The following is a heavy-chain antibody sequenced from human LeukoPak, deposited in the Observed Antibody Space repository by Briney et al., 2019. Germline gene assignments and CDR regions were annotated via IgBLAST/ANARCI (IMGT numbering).Heavy chain of an antibody. Sequence: SVKVSCKASGGTFSSYAISWVRQAPGQGLEWMGRIIPILGIANYAQKFQGRVTITADKSTSTAYMELSSLRSEDTAVYYCARYGRYCSSTSCPNMADYWGQGTLVTVSS. CDR3: ARYGRYCSSTSCPNMADY. V-gene: IGHV1-69*04. CDR1: GGTFSSYA. J-gene: IGHJ4*02. CDR2: IIPILGIA. D-gene: IGHD2-2*01.